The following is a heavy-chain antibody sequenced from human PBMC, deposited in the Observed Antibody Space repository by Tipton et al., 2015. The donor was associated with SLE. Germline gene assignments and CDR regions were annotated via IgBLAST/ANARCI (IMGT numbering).Heavy chain of an antibody. Sequence: TLSLTCAVSGYSISSGYYWGWIRQPPGKGLEWIGSIYHSGSTYYNPSLKSRVTISVDTSKNQFSLKLSSVTAADTAVCYCARVDDFPTTWRFDPWGQGTLVTVSS. D-gene: IGHD5/OR15-5a*01. V-gene: IGHV4-38-2*01. CDR1: GYSISSGYY. CDR3: ARVDDFPTTWRFDP. CDR2: IYHSGST. J-gene: IGHJ5*02.